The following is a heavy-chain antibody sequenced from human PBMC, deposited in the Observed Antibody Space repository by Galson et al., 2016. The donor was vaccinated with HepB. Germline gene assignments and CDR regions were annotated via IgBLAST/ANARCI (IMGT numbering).Heavy chain of an antibody. Sequence: SLRLSCAASGFTFSNYGMHWVRQTPGKGLEWVAVIWFDGSNEYYADSVKGRFTISRDISKNTVYLQMNSLRAEDTAVYYCARGGGRWPIDHWGQGTLVTVSS. D-gene: IGHD5-24*01. V-gene: IGHV3-33*01. CDR2: IWFDGSNE. J-gene: IGHJ4*02. CDR1: GFTFSNYG. CDR3: ARGGGRWPIDH.